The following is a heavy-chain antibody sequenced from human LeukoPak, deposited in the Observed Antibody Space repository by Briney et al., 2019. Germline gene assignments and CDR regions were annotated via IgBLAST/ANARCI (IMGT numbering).Heavy chain of an antibody. CDR3: AREYSSSSGRSFDY. D-gene: IGHD6-6*01. V-gene: IGHV3-53*01. Sequence: GGSLRLSCAASGFTVSSNYMSWVRQAPGKGLEWVSVIYSGGTTYYADSVKGRFTISRDNAKNSLYLQMNSLRAEDTAVYYCAREYSSSSGRSFDYWGQGTLVTVSS. CDR1: GFTVSSNY. J-gene: IGHJ4*02. CDR2: IYSGGTT.